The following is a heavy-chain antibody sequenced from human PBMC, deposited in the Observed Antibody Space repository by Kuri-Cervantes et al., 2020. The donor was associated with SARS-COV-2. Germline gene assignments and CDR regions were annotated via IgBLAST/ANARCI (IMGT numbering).Heavy chain of an antibody. CDR1: GFTFSNYA. J-gene: IGHJ4*02. Sequence: GESLKISCTASGFTFSNYAMSWVRQAPGKGLDWVSAISDTGSHTYYADSVKGRFTISRDNSKNTLFLQMSSLRAEDTALYYCAKSPFRFGESPFADWGLGNRV. V-gene: IGHV3-23*01. CDR3: AKSPFRFGESPFAD. CDR2: ISDTGSHT. D-gene: IGHD3-10*01.